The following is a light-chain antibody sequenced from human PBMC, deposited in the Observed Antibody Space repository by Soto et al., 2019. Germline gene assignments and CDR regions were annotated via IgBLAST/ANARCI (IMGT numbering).Light chain of an antibody. CDR2: GAS. Sequence: NVLTQSPGTLSLSPGERATLSCRASQTVSGSYVAWYQQKPGQAPRLLIYGASSRATGIPDRFSGSGSGTDFTLTISRLEPEDFAVYYCQQYGSSPGTFGQGTKVDI. J-gene: IGKJ1*01. V-gene: IGKV3-20*01. CDR1: QTVSGSY. CDR3: QQYGSSPGT.